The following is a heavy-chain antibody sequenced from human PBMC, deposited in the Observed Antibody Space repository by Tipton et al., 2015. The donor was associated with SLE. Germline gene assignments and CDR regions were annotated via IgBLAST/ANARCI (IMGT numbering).Heavy chain of an antibody. CDR3: ARDPFLFTFGGVLTWG. D-gene: IGHD3-16*01. CDR2: IYYSGST. J-gene: IGHJ4*02. Sequence: LRLSCTVSGGSISSYYWSWIRQPPGKGLEWIGYIYYSGSTNYNPSLKSRVTISVDTSKNQFSLKLSSVTAADTAVYYCARDPFLFTFGGVLTWGWGQGTLVTVSS. V-gene: IGHV4-59*12. CDR1: GGSISSYY.